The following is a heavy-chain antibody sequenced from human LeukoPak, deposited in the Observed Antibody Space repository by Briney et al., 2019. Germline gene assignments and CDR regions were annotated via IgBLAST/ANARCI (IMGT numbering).Heavy chain of an antibody. D-gene: IGHD2-2*01. CDR2: IGVSADQT. J-gene: IGHJ4*02. Sequence: AGSLTLSCAASGFTFSSYGMNWVRQAPGKGLEWVSAIGVSADQTFYADSVKGRFTISRDNSKNTLSLAMNNLRAEDTAVYYCAKERNARGALDYWGRGTLATVSS. CDR1: GFTFSSYG. V-gene: IGHV3-23*01. CDR3: AKERNARGALDY.